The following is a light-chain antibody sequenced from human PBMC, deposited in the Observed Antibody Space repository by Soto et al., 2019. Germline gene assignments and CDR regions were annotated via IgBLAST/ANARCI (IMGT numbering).Light chain of an antibody. CDR3: LAWHSNTVI. Sequence: SYELTQPPSVSVSPGQTASITCSGDKLGDRYACWYQQKPGQSPVMVIYQDNKRPSGIPERFSGSNSGNTATLTLSGAQAMDEADYYCLAWHSNTVIFGGGTKLTVL. J-gene: IGLJ2*01. CDR1: KLGDRY. CDR2: QDN. V-gene: IGLV3-1*01.